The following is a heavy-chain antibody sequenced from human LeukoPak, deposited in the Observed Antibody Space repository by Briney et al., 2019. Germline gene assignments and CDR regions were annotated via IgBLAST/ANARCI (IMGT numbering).Heavy chain of an antibody. CDR3: ARTVAGKLVFAY. CDR1: GVSISSRGYY. Sequence: SDTLSLTCTVSGVSISSRGYYWGWIRRPPGKGLEWIENIYNSGSTYDDSYLKSRVTISLDMSKNQCSLQLSSVTAADTAIYYCARTVAGKLVFAYWGQGTLVTVSS. J-gene: IGHJ4*02. D-gene: IGHD6-19*01. CDR2: IYNSGST. V-gene: IGHV4-39*07.